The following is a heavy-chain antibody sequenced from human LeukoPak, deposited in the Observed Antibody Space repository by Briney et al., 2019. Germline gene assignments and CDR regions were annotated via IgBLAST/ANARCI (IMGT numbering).Heavy chain of an antibody. CDR2: ISSSSNAI. J-gene: IGHJ4*02. CDR3: ARDEPQTGTDY. Sequence: PGGSLRLSCAASGFTFSSYSMNWVRQAPGKGLEWVSYISSSSNAIYYADSMKGRFTTSRDNAKNSLYLQMNSLRAVDTAVYYCARDEPQTGTDYWGQGTLVTVSS. CDR1: GFTFSSYS. D-gene: IGHD3-10*01. V-gene: IGHV3-48*01.